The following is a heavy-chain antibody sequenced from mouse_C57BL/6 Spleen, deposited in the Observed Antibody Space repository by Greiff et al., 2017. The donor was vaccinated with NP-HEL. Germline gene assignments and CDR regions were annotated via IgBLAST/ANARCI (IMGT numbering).Heavy chain of an antibody. CDR2: INPNNGGT. Sequence: EVKLQQSGPELVKPGASVKISCKASGYTFTDYYMNWVKQSHGKSLEWIGDINPNNGGTSYNQKFKGKATLTVDKSSSTAYMELRSLTSEDSAVYYCASYDGYSYYAMDYWGQGTSVTVSS. V-gene: IGHV1-26*01. CDR1: GYTFTDYY. D-gene: IGHD2-3*01. J-gene: IGHJ4*01. CDR3: ASYDGYSYYAMDY.